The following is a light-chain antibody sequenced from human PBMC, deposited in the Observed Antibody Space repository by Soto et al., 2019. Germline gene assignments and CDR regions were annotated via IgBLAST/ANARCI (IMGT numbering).Light chain of an antibody. CDR3: SSYTSSSTLV. V-gene: IGLV2-14*01. CDR1: SSDVGGYNY. J-gene: IGLJ2*01. Sequence: QPVLTQPASVSGSPGQSITISCTGTSSDVGGYNYVSWYQQHPGKAPKLMIYDVSNRPSGVSNRFSGSKSGNTVSLTISGLQAEDEADYYCSSYTSSSTLVFGGGTKLTVL. CDR2: DVS.